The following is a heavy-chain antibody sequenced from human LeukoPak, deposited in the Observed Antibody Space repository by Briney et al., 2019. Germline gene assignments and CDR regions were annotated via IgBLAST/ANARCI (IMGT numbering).Heavy chain of an antibody. CDR3: ARAGGSSWYASIYF. Sequence: ASVKVSCKAYGGTFSNSAISWVRQAPGQGLEWMGRIIPVLGTSNYAQKFQGRVTITADKSTSTAYMELSTLRSDDTAVYYCARAGGSSWYASIYFWGQGTLVTVSS. J-gene: IGHJ4*02. CDR1: GGTFSNSA. CDR2: IIPVLGTS. D-gene: IGHD6-13*01. V-gene: IGHV1-69*04.